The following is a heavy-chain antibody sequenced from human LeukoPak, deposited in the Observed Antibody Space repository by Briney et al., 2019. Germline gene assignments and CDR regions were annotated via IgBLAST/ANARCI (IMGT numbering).Heavy chain of an antibody. CDR1: GGTFSSYA. D-gene: IGHD3-22*01. V-gene: IGHV1-69*06. J-gene: IGHJ3*01. CDR3: ARDPSSGYSDYDSSGYPDAFDV. Sequence: SVKVSCKASGGTFSSYAISWVRQAPGQGLEWMGGIIPIFGTADYAQKFQGRVTITADKSTSTAYMELSSLRSEDTAVYYCARDPSSGYSDYDSSGYPDAFDVWGQGTMVTVSS. CDR2: IIPIFGTA.